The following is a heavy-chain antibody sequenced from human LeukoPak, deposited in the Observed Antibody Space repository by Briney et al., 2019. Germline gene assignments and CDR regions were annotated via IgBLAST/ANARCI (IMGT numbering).Heavy chain of an antibody. Sequence: GGSLRLSCAASGFIVSNNYMSWVRQTPGKGLEWVAVMFSGGYTSYADSVKGRFTLSRDNSENILYLQMDNLRVEDTAIYYCTRDTGASAAGTIVADASDIWSQGIMVTVSS. V-gene: IGHV3-53*01. CDR1: GFIVSNNY. CDR2: MFSGGYT. J-gene: IGHJ3*02. CDR3: TRDTGASAAGTIVADASDI. D-gene: IGHD1-1*01.